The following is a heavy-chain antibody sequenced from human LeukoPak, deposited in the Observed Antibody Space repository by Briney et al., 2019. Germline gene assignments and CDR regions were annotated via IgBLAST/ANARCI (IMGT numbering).Heavy chain of an antibody. CDR1: GGSFSGYY. CDR3: ARASDVEFYLSHGMDV. V-gene: IGHV4-34*01. CDR2: ISQSGST. J-gene: IGHJ6*02. Sequence: SSETLSLTCAVHGGSFSGYYWTWIRQSPGKGLEWIGEISQSGSTNHNPSLKSRVTLSVATSKNQYSLKLTSLTAADTAVYYCARASDVEFYLSHGMDVWGQGTTVIVSS. D-gene: IGHD2-2*01.